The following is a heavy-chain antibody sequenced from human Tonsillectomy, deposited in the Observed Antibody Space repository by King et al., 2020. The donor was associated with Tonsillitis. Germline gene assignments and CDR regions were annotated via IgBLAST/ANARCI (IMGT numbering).Heavy chain of an antibody. CDR1: GFTFTSYW. CDR2: ISADGRGT. J-gene: IGHJ5*02. V-gene: IGHV3-74*01. CDR3: ATDPEVYGDPASCSCFDP. D-gene: IGHD4-17*01. Sequence: EVQLVESGGDLVQPGGSLRLSCAASGFTFTSYWMHWVRQAPGKGLMWVSRISADGRGTSYADSVKGRFTISRDNAKNILYLQMNSLRVEDTAVYYCATDPEVYGDPASCSCFDPWGQGTLVTVSS.